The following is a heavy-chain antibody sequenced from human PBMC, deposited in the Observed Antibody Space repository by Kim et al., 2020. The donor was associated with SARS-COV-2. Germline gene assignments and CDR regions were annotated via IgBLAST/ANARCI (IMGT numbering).Heavy chain of an antibody. Sequence: TYADAVKSRFTISRDNAKNTLYLQMNSLRAEDTAVYYCAREYYYYGMDVWGQGTTVTVSS. CDR3: AREYYYYGMDV. J-gene: IGHJ6*02. V-gene: IGHV3-74*01.